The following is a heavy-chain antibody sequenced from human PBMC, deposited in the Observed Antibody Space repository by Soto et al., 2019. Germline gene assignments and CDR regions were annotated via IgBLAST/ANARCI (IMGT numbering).Heavy chain of an antibody. J-gene: IGHJ4*02. V-gene: IGHV3-15*01. Sequence: EVQLVESGGGLVKPGGSLRLSCAASGFNFSNGWMSWVRQAPGKGLEWVGRIKSKVHGETTDYAAHVKGRFTISRDDSKNTVYLQWHRVKTEDTAVYYCSTDEWEWGQGTLITVSS. CDR2: IKSKVHGETT. CDR1: GFNFSNGW. D-gene: IGHD1-26*01. CDR3: STDEWE.